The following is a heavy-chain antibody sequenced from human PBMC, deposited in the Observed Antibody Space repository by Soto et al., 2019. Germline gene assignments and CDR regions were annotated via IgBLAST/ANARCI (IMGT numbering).Heavy chain of an antibody. J-gene: IGHJ6*02. Sequence: QVQLQESGPGLVKPSETLSLTCTVSGGSIDGRNCAWIRQPPGKGLEWLGYVYYDWGSSYNPSVKSRLTLSVDTSKSQFPLQLRLVTAADTAVYYCVRQGIGNLHGLVDVWGRGTTVTVSS. D-gene: IGHD3-10*01. V-gene: IGHV4-59*08. CDR3: VRQGIGNLHGLVDV. CDR1: GGSIDGRN. CDR2: VYYDWGS.